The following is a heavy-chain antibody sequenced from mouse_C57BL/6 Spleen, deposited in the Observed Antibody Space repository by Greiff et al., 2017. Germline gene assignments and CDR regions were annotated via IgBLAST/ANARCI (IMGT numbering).Heavy chain of an antibody. Sequence: EVKLVASGGGLVKPGGSLKLSCAASGFTFSDYGMHWVRQAPEKGLEWVAYISSGSSTIYYADTVKGRFTISRDNAKNTLFLQMTSLRSEDTAMYYCARGVGRSDAMDYWGQGTSVTVSS. CDR1: GFTFSDYG. D-gene: IGHD4-1*01. V-gene: IGHV5-17*01. CDR3: ARGVGRSDAMDY. J-gene: IGHJ4*01. CDR2: ISSGSSTI.